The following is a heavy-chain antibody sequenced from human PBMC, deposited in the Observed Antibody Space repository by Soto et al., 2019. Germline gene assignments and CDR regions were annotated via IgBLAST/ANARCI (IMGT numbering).Heavy chain of an antibody. J-gene: IGHJ5*02. Sequence: NPSETLSLTCTVSGGSIGSGDYYWSWIRQPPGKGLEWIGYIYYSGSTYYNPSLKSRVTISVDTSKNQFSLKLSSVTAADTAVYYCARAPSYDWLAPNWFDPWGQGTLVTVSS. CDR2: IYYSGST. CDR3: ARAPSYDWLAPNWFDP. CDR1: GGSIGSGDYY. V-gene: IGHV4-30-4*01. D-gene: IGHD5-12*01.